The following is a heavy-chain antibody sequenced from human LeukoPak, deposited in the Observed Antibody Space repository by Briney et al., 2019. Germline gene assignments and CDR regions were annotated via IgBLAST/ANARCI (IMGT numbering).Heavy chain of an antibody. J-gene: IGHJ4*02. Sequence: GGSLRLSCAASGITFSSYAMSWVRQAPGKGPERVSGISGSGSSAYYADSVRGRFTISRDNSKNTLYLQMNSLRAEDTAIYYCAKDLNDYSPYYFDYWGQGTLVTVSS. D-gene: IGHD4-11*01. CDR3: AKDLNDYSPYYFDY. V-gene: IGHV3-23*01. CDR2: ISGSGSSA. CDR1: GITFSSYA.